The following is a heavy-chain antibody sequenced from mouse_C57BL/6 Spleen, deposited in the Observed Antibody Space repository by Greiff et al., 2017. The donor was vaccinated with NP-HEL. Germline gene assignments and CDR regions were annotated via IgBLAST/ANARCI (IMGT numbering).Heavy chain of an antibody. V-gene: IGHV1-55*01. Sequence: QVQLQQPGAELVKPGASVKMSCKASGYTFTSYWITWVKQRPGQGLEWIGDIYPGSGSTNYNEKFKSKATLTVDTSSSTAYMQLSSLTSEDSAVYYCARYYGNPPWFAYWGQGTLVTVSA. CDR2: IYPGSGST. CDR3: ARYYGNPPWFAY. D-gene: IGHD2-1*01. CDR1: GYTFTSYW. J-gene: IGHJ3*01.